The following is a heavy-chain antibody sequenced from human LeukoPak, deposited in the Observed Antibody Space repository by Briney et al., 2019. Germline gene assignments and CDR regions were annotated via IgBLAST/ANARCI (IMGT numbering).Heavy chain of an antibody. V-gene: IGHV1-46*01. D-gene: IGHD3-10*01. Sequence: ASVKVSRKASGYTFTSYYMHWVRQAPGQGLEWMGIINPSGGSTSYAQKFQGRVTITADTSTSTVYMELSSLRSDDTAVYYCARGKLLDTFDIWGQGTMVAVSS. CDR2: INPSGGST. CDR1: GYTFTSYY. CDR3: ARGKLLDTFDI. J-gene: IGHJ3*02.